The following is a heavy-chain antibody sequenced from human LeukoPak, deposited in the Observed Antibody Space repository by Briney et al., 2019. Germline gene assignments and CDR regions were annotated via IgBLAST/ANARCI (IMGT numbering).Heavy chain of an antibody. V-gene: IGHV4-39*07. Sequence: SETLSLTCTVSGGSFSSSSYYWRWIRQPPGKGLEWIGSIYYSGSTYYNPSLKSRVTISVDPSKNQFSLRLSSVTAADTAVYYCARSTYYYDSSTYIPDYWGQGTLVTVSS. D-gene: IGHD3-22*01. CDR1: GGSFSSSSYY. J-gene: IGHJ4*02. CDR3: ARSTYYYDSSTYIPDY. CDR2: IYYSGST.